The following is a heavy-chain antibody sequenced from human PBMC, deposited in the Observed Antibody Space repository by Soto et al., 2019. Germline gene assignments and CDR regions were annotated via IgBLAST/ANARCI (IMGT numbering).Heavy chain of an antibody. CDR3: ASERFWSGYRDYYYYYGMDV. CDR1: GGSISSGDYY. J-gene: IGHJ6*02. D-gene: IGHD3-3*01. V-gene: IGHV4-30-4*01. Sequence: PSETLSLTCTVSGGSISSGDYYWSCMRQPPGKGLEWIGYIYYSGSTYYNPSLKSRVTISVDTSKNQFSLKLSSVTAADTAVYYCASERFWSGYRDYYYYYGMDVWGQGTTVTVSS. CDR2: IYYSGST.